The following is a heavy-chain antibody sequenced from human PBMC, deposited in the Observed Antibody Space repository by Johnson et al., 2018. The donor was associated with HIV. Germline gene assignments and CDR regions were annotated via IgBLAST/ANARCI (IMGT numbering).Heavy chain of an antibody. V-gene: IGHV3-7*01. J-gene: IGHJ3*02. Sequence: VQLVESGGGLAQPGGSLKVSCAASGFTFSNYWMSWVRQAPGKGLEWVANIKQDGNKKYYVDSVRGRFTISRDNAENSLYLQMNSLRAEDTAVYYCARSEVTAPSPPAGAFDIWGQGTMVTVSS. CDR3: ARSEVTAPSPPAGAFDI. D-gene: IGHD4-23*01. CDR2: IKQDGNKK. CDR1: GFTFSNYW.